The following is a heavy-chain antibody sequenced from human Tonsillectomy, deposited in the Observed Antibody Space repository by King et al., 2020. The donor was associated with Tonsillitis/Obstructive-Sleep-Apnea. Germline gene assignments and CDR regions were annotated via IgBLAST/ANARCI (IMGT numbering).Heavy chain of an antibody. J-gene: IGHJ4*02. CDR2: ISYDASNK. CDR3: ARDYPPSGNSHGWPDY. D-gene: IGHD6-19*01. V-gene: IGHV3-30*04. Sequence: QLVQSGGGVVQPGRSLRLSCAASGFTFSTFAMHWVRQAPGKGLEWVTIISYDASNKYYADSVKGRFSISRDNSKNTLYLQMYSLRAEDTAVYYCARDYPPSGNSHGWPDYWGQGVLVTVSS. CDR1: GFTFSTFA.